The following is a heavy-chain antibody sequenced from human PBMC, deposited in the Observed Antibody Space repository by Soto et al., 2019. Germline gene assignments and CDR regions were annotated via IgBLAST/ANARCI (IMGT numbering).Heavy chain of an antibody. J-gene: IGHJ4*02. Sequence: SLRLSCAASGFTFSSYEMNWVRQAPGKGLEWVSYISSSGSTIYYADSVKGRFTISRDNAKNSLYLQMNSLRAEDTAVYYCARDPARYYDSSGVVDYWGQGTLVTVSS. CDR3: ARDPARYYDSSGVVDY. CDR1: GFTFSSYE. D-gene: IGHD3-22*01. CDR2: ISSSGSTI. V-gene: IGHV3-48*03.